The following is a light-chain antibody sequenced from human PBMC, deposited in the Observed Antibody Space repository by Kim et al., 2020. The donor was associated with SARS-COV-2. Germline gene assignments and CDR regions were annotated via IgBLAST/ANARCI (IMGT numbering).Light chain of an antibody. CDR3: QAWDNSFYV. Sequence: VAPGQTASITCLGDTLGNKDTSWYKQKPGQSPVLVIYHDNKRPSGIPDRVSGSNSGNSATLTISGTQAVDEAEYYCQAWDNSFYVFGPRTKVTVL. V-gene: IGLV3-1*01. J-gene: IGLJ1*01. CDR1: TLGNKD. CDR2: HDN.